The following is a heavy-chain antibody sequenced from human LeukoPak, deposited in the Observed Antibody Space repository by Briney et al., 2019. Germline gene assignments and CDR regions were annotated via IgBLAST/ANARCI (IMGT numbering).Heavy chain of an antibody. Sequence: PGGSLRLSCAASGFTFSSYAMHWVRQAPGKGLEYVAAISTNGDSIYYANSVKGRFTISRDNSKNTLYLQMGSLRVEDTAVYYCARALLRWYFDYWGQGTLVTVSS. D-gene: IGHD4-23*01. CDR3: ARALLRWYFDY. CDR2: ISTNGDSI. V-gene: IGHV3-64*01. CDR1: GFTFSSYA. J-gene: IGHJ4*02.